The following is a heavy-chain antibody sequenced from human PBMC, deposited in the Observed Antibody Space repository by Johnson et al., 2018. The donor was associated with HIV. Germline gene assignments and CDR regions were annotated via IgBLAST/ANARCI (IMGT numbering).Heavy chain of an antibody. Sequence: QVQLLESGGGAVQPGRSLRLSCAASGFTFSSYAMHWVRQAPGKGLEWVAVISYDGSNKYYADSVKGRFTISRYNSKNTLYLQMNSLRTEDTALYYCAKGLGNVDAFDIWGQGTMVTVSS. CDR1: GFTFSSYA. J-gene: IGHJ3*02. V-gene: IGHV3-30-3*01. CDR3: AKGLGNVDAFDI. D-gene: IGHD7-27*01. CDR2: ISYDGSNK.